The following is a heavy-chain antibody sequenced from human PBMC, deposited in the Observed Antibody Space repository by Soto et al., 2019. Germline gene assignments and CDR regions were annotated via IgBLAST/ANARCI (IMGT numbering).Heavy chain of an antibody. CDR3: ATRPMPHREYDPVYFDY. Sequence: GGSLRLSCAASGFTFNNAWMSWVRQAPGKGLEWVGRIKSNADGGTADYAAPVKGRFTISRDDSKNTLFLEMNGLKSEDAAVYYCATRPMPHREYDPVYFDYWGQGTLVTVSS. CDR1: GFTFNNAW. D-gene: IGHD3-16*01. V-gene: IGHV3-15*01. CDR2: IKSNADGGTA. J-gene: IGHJ4*02.